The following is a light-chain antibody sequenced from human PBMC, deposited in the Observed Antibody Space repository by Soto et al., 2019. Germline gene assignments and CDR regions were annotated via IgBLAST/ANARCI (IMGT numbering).Light chain of an antibody. J-gene: IGLJ1*01. CDR1: SSDVGGYNY. CDR3: SSYTSSSTLV. CDR2: DVS. V-gene: IGLV2-14*01. Sequence: QSALTQPASVSGSPGQSITISCTGTSSDVGGYNYVSWYQQHPGKAPKLMIYDVSNRPSGVSNRFSGSKSGNTASLTISGLQAVDEADYYCSSYTSSSTLVFGTATKVTVL.